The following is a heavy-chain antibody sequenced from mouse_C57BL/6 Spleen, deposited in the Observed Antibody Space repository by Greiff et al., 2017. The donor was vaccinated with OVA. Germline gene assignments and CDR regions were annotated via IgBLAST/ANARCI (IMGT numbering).Heavy chain of an antibody. V-gene: IGHV1-59*01. Sequence: QVQLQQPGAELVRPGTSVKLSCKASGYTFTSYWMHWVKQRPGQGLEWIVVLDPSARYTNYNQKFKGKATLTVDTSSSTAYMQLSSLTSEDSAVYYCARVGLRREYYFDYWGQGTTLTVSS. D-gene: IGHD2-4*01. J-gene: IGHJ2*01. CDR1: GYTFTSYW. CDR3: ARVGLRREYYFDY. CDR2: LDPSARYT.